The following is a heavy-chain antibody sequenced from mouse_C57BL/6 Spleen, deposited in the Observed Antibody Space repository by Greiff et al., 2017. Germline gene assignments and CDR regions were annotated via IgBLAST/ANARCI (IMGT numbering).Heavy chain of an antibody. J-gene: IGHJ1*03. CDR1: GYTFTDYN. CDR2: INPNNGGT. D-gene: IGHD1-1*01. V-gene: IGHV1-18*01. CDR3: ARKGSYWYFDV. Sequence: EVKVVESGPELVKPGASVKIPCKASGYTFTDYNMDWVKQSHGKSLEWIGDINPNNGGTIYNQKFKGKATLTVDKSSSTAYMELRSLTSEDTAVYYCARKGSYWYFDVWGTGTTVTVSS.